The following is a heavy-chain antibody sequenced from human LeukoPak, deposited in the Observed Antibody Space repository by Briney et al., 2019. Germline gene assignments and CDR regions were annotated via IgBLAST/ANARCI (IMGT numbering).Heavy chain of an antibody. CDR1: GGTFSIYG. V-gene: IGHV1-69*13. CDR3: ARGLRSGMGSSWPIFDY. Sequence: SVKVSCKASGGTFSIYGVSWVRQAPGQGLEWMGGIIPIFGTPNYAQKFQGRVTITADESTKTAYTELSSLRSEDTAVYYCARGLRSGMGSSWPIFDYWGQGTLVTVSS. D-gene: IGHD6-13*01. J-gene: IGHJ4*02. CDR2: IIPIFGTP.